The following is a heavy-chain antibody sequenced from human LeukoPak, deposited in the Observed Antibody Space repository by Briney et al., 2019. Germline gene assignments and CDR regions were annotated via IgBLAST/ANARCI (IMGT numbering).Heavy chain of an antibody. V-gene: IGHV3-11*03. CDR3: ASLTYYFDSSGYYPGYFQH. Sequence: GGSLGLSCAASGFTFSDYYMSWIRQAPGKGLEWVSYISSSNSYTNYADSVKGRFYADSVKGRFTISRDNAKNSLYLQMNSLRAEDTAVYYCASLTYYFDSSGYYPGYFQHWGQGTLVTVSS. CDR1: GFTFSDYY. D-gene: IGHD3-22*01. J-gene: IGHJ1*01. CDR2: ISSSNSYT.